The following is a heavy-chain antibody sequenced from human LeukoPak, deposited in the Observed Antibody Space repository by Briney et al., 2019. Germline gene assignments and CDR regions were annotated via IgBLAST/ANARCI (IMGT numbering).Heavy chain of an antibody. Sequence: PGGSLRLSCAASGFTFSSYWMSWVRQAPGKGLEWVANIKQDGSEKYYVDSVKGRFTISRDNAKNSLYLQMNSLRAEDTAVYYCARDAVTMVRGVIPRPHPPFNWFDPWGQGTLVTVSS. CDR1: GFTFSSYW. J-gene: IGHJ5*02. CDR2: IKQDGSEK. D-gene: IGHD3-10*01. V-gene: IGHV3-7*01. CDR3: ARDAVTMVRGVIPRPHPPFNWFDP.